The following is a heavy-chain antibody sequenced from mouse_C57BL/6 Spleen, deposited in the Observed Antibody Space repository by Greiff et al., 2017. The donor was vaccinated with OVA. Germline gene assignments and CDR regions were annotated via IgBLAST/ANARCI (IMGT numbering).Heavy chain of an antibody. V-gene: IGHV1-69*01. CDR3: ARPYYKEDYAMDY. J-gene: IGHJ4*01. CDR2: IDPSDSYT. Sequence: QVQLQQSGAELVMPGASVKLSCKASGYTFTSYWMHWVKQRPGQGLEWIGEIDPSDSYTNYNQKFKGKSTLTLDKSSSTAYMQLSSLTSEDSAVYYCARPYYKEDYAMDYWGQGTSVTVSS. D-gene: IGHD2-12*01. CDR1: GYTFTSYW.